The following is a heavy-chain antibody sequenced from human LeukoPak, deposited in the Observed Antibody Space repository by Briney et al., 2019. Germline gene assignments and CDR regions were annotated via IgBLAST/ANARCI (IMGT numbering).Heavy chain of an antibody. D-gene: IGHD6-19*01. CDR3: AKDHGPYRPGIAGAGTFDY. J-gene: IGHJ4*02. V-gene: IGHV3-23*01. Sequence: LPGGSLRLSCAASGFTFSSYAMSWVRQAPGKGLEWVSAISGSGGSTYYADSVKGRFTISRDNSKNALYLQMNSLRAEDTAVYYCAKDHGPYRPGIAGAGTFDYGGQGTLVTVSS. CDR1: GFTFSSYA. CDR2: ISGSGGST.